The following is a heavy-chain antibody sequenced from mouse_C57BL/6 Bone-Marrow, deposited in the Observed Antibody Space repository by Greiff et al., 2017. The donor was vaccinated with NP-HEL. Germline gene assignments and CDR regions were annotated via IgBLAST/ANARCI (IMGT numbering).Heavy chain of an antibody. CDR1: GFTFSSYG. J-gene: IGHJ3*01. D-gene: IGHD3-2*02. CDR3: ARHRNSSGYVAWFAY. V-gene: IGHV5-6*01. Sequence: EVQLVESGGGLVKPGGSLKLSCAASGFTFSSYGMSWVRQTPDKRLEWVATISSGGSYTYYPDSVKGRFTISRDNAKNTLYLQMSSLKSEDTAMYYCARHRNSSGYVAWFAYWGQGTLVTVSA. CDR2: ISSGGSYT.